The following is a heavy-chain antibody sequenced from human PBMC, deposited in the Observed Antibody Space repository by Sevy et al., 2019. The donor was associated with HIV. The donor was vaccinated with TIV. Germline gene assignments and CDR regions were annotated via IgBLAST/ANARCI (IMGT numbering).Heavy chain of an antibody. J-gene: IGHJ4*02. CDR3: ATDGGGDSSGSYGYFDS. Sequence: GGSLRLSCAASGFSFSGYAMHWVRQAPGKGLEWVAVISYAGSNKYYTDSVKGRFTISRDNSKSTLYLQMNSLRAEDTAVYFCATDGGGDSSGSYGYFDSWGQGTLVTVS. CDR1: GFSFSGYA. D-gene: IGHD6-19*01. CDR2: ISYAGSNK. V-gene: IGHV3-30-3*01.